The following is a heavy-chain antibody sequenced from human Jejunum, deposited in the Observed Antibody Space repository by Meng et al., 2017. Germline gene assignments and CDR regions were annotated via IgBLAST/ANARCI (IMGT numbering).Heavy chain of an antibody. D-gene: IGHD5-24*01. J-gene: IGHJ6*02. Sequence: ASVKVSCKASGYTFSYYAMHWVRQAPGQRPEWMGWINADSGNTKYSRNLQGRVTITRDTSTYTVYMELISLRSEDTAICYCARVEGDCYNYSYYYYGMDVWGQGTTVTVSS. CDR1: GYTFSYYA. CDR3: ARVEGDCYNYSYYYYGMDV. CDR2: INADSGNT. V-gene: IGHV1-3*01.